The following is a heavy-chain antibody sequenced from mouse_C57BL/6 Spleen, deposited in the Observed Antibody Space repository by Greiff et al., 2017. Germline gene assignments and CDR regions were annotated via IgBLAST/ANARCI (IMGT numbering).Heavy chain of an antibody. D-gene: IGHD4-1*01. V-gene: IGHV1-64*01. CDR2: IHPNSGST. CDR1: GYTFTSYW. J-gene: IGHJ4*01. CDR3: ARNWDEEYYAMDY. Sequence: QVQLQQPGAELVKPGASVKLSCKASGYTFTSYWMHWVKQRPGQGLEWIGMIHPNSGSTNYNEKFKSKATLTVDKSSSTAYMQLSSLTSEDSAVYYCARNWDEEYYAMDYWGQGTSVTVSS.